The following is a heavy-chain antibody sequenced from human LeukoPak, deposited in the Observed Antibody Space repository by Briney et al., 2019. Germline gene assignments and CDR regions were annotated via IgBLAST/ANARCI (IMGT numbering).Heavy chain of an antibody. CDR1: GFTFSSYA. V-gene: IGHV3-23*01. J-gene: IGHJ4*02. Sequence: GGSLRLSCAASGFTFSSYAMSWVRQAPGKGLEWISAISGSGGSTYYADSVKGRFTISRDNSKNTLYLQMNSLRAEDTAVYYCAKDRANDYSNYGGSYYFDYWGQGTLVTVSS. CDR2: ISGSGGST. D-gene: IGHD4-11*01. CDR3: AKDRANDYSNYGGSYYFDY.